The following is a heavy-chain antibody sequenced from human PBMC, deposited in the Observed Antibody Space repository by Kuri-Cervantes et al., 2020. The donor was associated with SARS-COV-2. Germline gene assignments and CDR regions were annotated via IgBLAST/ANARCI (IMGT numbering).Heavy chain of an antibody. D-gene: IGHD5-18*01. CDR1: GFTFSSYA. CDR3: AKVLGGYSYGYHGG. Sequence: GESLKISCAASGFTFSSYAMSWVRQAPGKGLEWVSAISGSGGSTYYADSVKGRFTISRDNSKNTLYLQMNSLRAEDTAVYYCAKVLGGYSYGYHGGWGRGTLVTVSS. V-gene: IGHV3-23*01. J-gene: IGHJ4*02. CDR2: ISGSGGST.